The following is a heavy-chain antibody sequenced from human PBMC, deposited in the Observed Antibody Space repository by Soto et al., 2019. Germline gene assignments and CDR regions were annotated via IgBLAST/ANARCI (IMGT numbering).Heavy chain of an antibody. CDR1: GYTFTGYY. Sequence: ASVKASCKSSGYTFTGYYMHWVRQAPGQGLEWMGWINPNSGGTNYAQKFQGRVTMTRDTSISTAYMELSRLRSDDTAVYYCARPPPYCGGDCYSGFDYLGDGILVTVS. CDR3: ARPPPYCGGDCYSGFDY. CDR2: INPNSGGT. V-gene: IGHV1-2*02. D-gene: IGHD2-21*02. J-gene: IGHJ4*01.